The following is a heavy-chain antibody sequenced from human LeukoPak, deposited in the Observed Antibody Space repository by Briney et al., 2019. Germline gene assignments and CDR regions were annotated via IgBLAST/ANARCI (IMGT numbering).Heavy chain of an antibody. CDR3: AKVGGFVGATTAHFDY. Sequence: GGSLRLSCAASGFTFSSYSMNWVRQAPGKGLEWVSSISSSSSYIYYADSVKGRFTISRDNSKNTLYLQMNSLRAEDTAVYYCAKVGGFVGATTAHFDYWGQGTLVTVSS. J-gene: IGHJ4*02. CDR2: ISSSSSYI. D-gene: IGHD1-26*01. CDR1: GFTFSSYS. V-gene: IGHV3-21*01.